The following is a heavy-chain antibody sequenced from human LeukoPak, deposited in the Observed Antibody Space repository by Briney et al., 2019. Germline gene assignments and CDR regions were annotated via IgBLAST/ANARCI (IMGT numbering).Heavy chain of an antibody. CDR1: GFSXSTYW. V-gene: IGHV3-7*01. J-gene: IGHJ4*02. Sequence: GGSLRLSCAASGFSXSTYWMSWVRQAPGKGLEWVANIKQDGSEKYYVDSAKGRFTISRDNAKNSLYLQMNSLTAEDTAVYYCATDLGSSRPNFWGQGILVTVSS. CDR2: IKQDGSEK. D-gene: IGHD6-13*01. CDR3: ATDLGSSRPNF.